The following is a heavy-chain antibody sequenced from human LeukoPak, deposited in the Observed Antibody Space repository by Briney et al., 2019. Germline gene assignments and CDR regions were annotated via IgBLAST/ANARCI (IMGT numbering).Heavy chain of an antibody. CDR3: ARALTMVRGDAFDI. D-gene: IGHD3-10*01. CDR1: GGSFSGYY. CDR2: INHSGST. Sequence: SETLSLTCAVYGGSFSGYYWSWIRQPPGKGLEWIGEINHSGSTNYNPSLKSRVTISVDTSKNQFSLKLSSVTAADTAVYYCARALTMVRGDAFDIWGQGTMVTVSS. J-gene: IGHJ3*02. V-gene: IGHV4-34*01.